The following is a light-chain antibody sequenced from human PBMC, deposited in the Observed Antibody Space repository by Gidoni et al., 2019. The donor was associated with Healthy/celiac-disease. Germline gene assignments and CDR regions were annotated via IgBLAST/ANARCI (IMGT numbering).Light chain of an antibody. CDR3: QQYGSSPLFT. V-gene: IGKV3-20*01. CDR1: QSVSSSY. Sequence: EIVLTQSHGTMSLSPGERATLSCRATQSVSSSYLAWYQQKPGQTPRLLIYGASSRATGIPDRFSGSGSGTVFTLTISRLEPEDFAVYYCQQYGSSPLFTFXPXTKVDIK. J-gene: IGKJ3*01. CDR2: GAS.